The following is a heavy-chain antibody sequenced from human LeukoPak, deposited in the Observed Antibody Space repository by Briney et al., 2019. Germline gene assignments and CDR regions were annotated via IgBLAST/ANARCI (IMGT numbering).Heavy chain of an antibody. CDR2: ISWNSGSI. CDR1: GFTFDDYA. J-gene: IGHJ6*02. CDR3: AKAQGVDYNGFGADGMDV. D-gene: IGHD4-11*01. Sequence: GGSLRLFCAASGFTFDDYAMHWVRQAPGKGLEWVSGISWNSGSIGYADSEKGRFTISRDNAKNSLYLQMNSLRAEDTALYYCAKAQGVDYNGFGADGMDVWGQGTTVTVSS. V-gene: IGHV3-9*01.